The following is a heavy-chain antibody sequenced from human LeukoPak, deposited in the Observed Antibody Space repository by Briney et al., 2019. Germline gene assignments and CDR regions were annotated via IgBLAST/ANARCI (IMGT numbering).Heavy chain of an antibody. V-gene: IGHV1-8*01. Sequence: GASVKVSCKASGYTLTNYDINWVRQAPGQGLEWMGWVNPMSGKTAYALKFQGRVTMTRNTSINTAYMELSSLRSEDTAVYYCARGASDFWSGYWFDLWGQGTLVTVSS. CDR2: VNPMSGKT. J-gene: IGHJ5*02. CDR3: ARGASDFWSGYWFDL. CDR1: GYTLTNYD. D-gene: IGHD3-3*01.